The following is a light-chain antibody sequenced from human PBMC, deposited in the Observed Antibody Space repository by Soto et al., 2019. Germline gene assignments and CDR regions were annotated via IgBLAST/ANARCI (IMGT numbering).Light chain of an antibody. CDR2: KAS. V-gene: IGKV1-12*01. CDR3: QQGKSFPLT. CDR1: QDINSW. Sequence: DIQMTQSPSSVSASVGDRVTITCRASQDINSWLAWYQQKPGLAPKLLIYKASSLQGGVPSMFSGSRSGTDFTLNISILQPEDFATYFCQQGKSFPLTVGVGTKVDIK. J-gene: IGKJ4*01.